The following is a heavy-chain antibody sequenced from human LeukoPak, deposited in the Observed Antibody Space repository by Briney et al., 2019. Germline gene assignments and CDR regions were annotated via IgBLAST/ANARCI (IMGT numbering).Heavy chain of an antibody. CDR2: IYYSGST. V-gene: IGHV4-39*01. D-gene: IGHD6-19*01. J-gene: IGHJ4*02. CDR3: ARHGALQQWLAKDYFDY. Sequence: SETLSLTCTVSGGSISSSSYYWGWIRQPPGKGLEWIGSIYYSGSTYYNPSLKSRVAISVDTSKNQFSLKLSSVTAADTAVYYCARHGALQQWLAKDYFDYWGQGTLVTVSS. CDR1: GGSISSSSYY.